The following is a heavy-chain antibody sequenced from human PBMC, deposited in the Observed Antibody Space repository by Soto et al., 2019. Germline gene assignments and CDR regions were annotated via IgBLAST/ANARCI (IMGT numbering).Heavy chain of an antibody. V-gene: IGHV3-21*01. J-gene: IGHJ3*02. Sequence: NPGGSLRLSCAASGFTFSSYSMNWVRQAPGKGLEWVSFSSSSSNYIHYADSVKGRFTISRDNAKNSLYLQMNTLGADDTAVYYCARDGHSSGWNPDAFDIWGQGTMVTVSS. CDR3: ARDGHSSGWNPDAFDI. CDR2: SSSSSNYI. CDR1: GFTFSSYS. D-gene: IGHD6-19*01.